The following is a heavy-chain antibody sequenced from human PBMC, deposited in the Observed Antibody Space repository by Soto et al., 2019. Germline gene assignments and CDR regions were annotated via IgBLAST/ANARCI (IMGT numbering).Heavy chain of an antibody. J-gene: IGHJ4*02. CDR1: GFSFSTYS. CDR3: AGAIDY. Sequence: PGGSLKLSCAASGFSFSTYSMNWVRQAPGKGLEWVSYIGSRGSTTFYADSVKGRFTSSRDNAKNSLYLHMNSPREEDTPVYYCAGAIDYWGQGTLVTVSS. CDR2: IGSRGSTT. V-gene: IGHV3-48*02.